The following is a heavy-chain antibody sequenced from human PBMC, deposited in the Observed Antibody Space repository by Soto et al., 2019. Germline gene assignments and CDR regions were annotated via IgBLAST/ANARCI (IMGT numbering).Heavy chain of an antibody. D-gene: IGHD5-12*01. V-gene: IGHV1-69*02. CDR3: ARSIVATEPYYYYMDV. CDR1: GGTFSSYT. J-gene: IGHJ6*03. Sequence: GASVKVSCKASGGTFSSYTISWVRQAPGQGLEWMGRIIPILGIANYAQKLQGRVTMTTNKSTSTAYMELSSLRSEDTAVYYCARSIVATEPYYYYMDVWGKGTTVTVSS. CDR2: IIPILGIA.